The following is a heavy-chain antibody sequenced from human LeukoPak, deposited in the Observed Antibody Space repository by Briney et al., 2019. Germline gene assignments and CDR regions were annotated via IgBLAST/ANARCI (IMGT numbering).Heavy chain of an antibody. D-gene: IGHD2-15*01. Sequence: GGSLRLSCAASGFTFNTYAMHWVRQAPGKGLEWVAFTSYDGSNKYYADSVKGRFTISRDNAKNSLYLQMNSLRAEDTAVYYCARESLGYCSGSTCYYFYMDFWGKGTTVTVSS. CDR3: ARESLGYCSGSTCYYFYMDF. CDR2: TSYDGSNK. CDR1: GFTFNTYA. J-gene: IGHJ6*03. V-gene: IGHV3-30*07.